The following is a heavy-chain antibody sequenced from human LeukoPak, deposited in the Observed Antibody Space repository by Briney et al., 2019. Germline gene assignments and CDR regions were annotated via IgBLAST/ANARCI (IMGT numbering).Heavy chain of an antibody. D-gene: IGHD6-6*01. Sequence: ASVKASCKASGYTFTSYDINWVRQATGQGLEWMGWMNPNSGNTGYAQKFQGRVTMTRNTSISTAYMELSSLRSEDTAVYYCARGREQLGRYYYYYMDVWGKGTTVTVSS. CDR1: GYTFTSYD. J-gene: IGHJ6*03. V-gene: IGHV1-8*01. CDR3: ARGREQLGRYYYYYMDV. CDR2: MNPNSGNT.